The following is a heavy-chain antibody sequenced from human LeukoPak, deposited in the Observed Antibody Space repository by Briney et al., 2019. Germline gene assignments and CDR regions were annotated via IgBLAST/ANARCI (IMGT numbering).Heavy chain of an antibody. CDR2: ISAYNGNT. D-gene: IGHD2-2*01. Sequence: ASVKVSCKASGYTFTSYGFSCVRQAPGQGLEWMGWISAYNGNTNYAQKLQGRVTMTTDTSTSTAYMELRSLRSDDTAVYYCARDKNIVVVPAASFDYWGQGTLVTVSS. CDR3: ARDKNIVVVPAASFDY. CDR1: GYTFTSYG. V-gene: IGHV1-18*04. J-gene: IGHJ4*02.